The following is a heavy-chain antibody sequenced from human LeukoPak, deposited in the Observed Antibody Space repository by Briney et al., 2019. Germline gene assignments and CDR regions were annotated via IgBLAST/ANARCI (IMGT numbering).Heavy chain of an antibody. J-gene: IGHJ4*02. CDR2: IKQDGSEK. V-gene: IGHV3-7*01. Sequence: GSLRLSCAASGFMFSSYWMTWVRQAPGKGLEWVANIKQDGSEKYYMSSVRGRFTISRDNAKNSLYLQMNSLRAEDTAVYYCARDLTGSYEYWGQGTLVTVSS. D-gene: IGHD1-26*01. CDR3: ARDLTGSYEY. CDR1: GFMFSSYW.